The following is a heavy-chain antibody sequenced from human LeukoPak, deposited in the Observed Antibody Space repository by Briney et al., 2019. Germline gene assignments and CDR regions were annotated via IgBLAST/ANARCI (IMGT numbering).Heavy chain of an antibody. D-gene: IGHD3-3*01. Sequence: ASVKVSCKASGYTFTSYDINWVRQATGQGLEWMGWMNPNSGNTGYAHKFQGRVTMTRNTSISTAYMELNSLRSEDTAVYYCARVALQAGIHYDFWSGYEGADYWGRGTLVTVSS. CDR3: ARVALQAGIHYDFWSGYEGADY. CDR2: MNPNSGNT. CDR1: GYTFTSYD. V-gene: IGHV1-8*01. J-gene: IGHJ4*02.